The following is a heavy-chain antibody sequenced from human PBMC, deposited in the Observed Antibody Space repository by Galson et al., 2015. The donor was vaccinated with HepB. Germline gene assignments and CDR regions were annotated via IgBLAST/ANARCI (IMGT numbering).Heavy chain of an antibody. J-gene: IGHJ2*01. CDR2: MYYSGKT. Sequence: TLSLTCTGSGGSISSNGYYWGWIRQPPGKGLEWIGSMYYSGKTYNNPSLKSRVTISVDTSKNQFSLKLSSVTAADTAVYYCARQPLSGDRRNWYFDLWGRGTLVTVSS. D-gene: IGHD7-27*01. CDR1: GGSISSNGYY. V-gene: IGHV4-39*01. CDR3: ARQPLSGDRRNWYFDL.